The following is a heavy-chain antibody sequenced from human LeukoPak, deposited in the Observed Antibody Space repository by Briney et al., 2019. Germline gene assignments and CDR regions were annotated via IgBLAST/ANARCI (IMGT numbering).Heavy chain of an antibody. Sequence: ASVKVSCKASGYTFTSYYMHWVRQAPGQGLEWMGWISAYNGNTNYAQKLQGRVTMTTDTSTSTAYMELRSLRSDDTAVYYCARAGLGTGIDYWGQGTLVTVSS. D-gene: IGHD1/OR15-1a*01. J-gene: IGHJ4*02. V-gene: IGHV1-18*04. CDR3: ARAGLGTGIDY. CDR2: ISAYNGNT. CDR1: GYTFTSYY.